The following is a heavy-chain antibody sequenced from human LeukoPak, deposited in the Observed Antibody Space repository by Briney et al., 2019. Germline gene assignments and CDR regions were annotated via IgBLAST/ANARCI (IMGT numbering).Heavy chain of an antibody. CDR3: ARYPSEYYDFWSGYYDDAFDI. D-gene: IGHD3-3*01. V-gene: IGHV4-39*01. CDR2: IYYSGST. CDR1: GGSISSSSYY. J-gene: IGHJ3*02. Sequence: PSETLSLTCTVSGGSISSSSYYWGWIRQPPGKGLEWIGRIYYSGSTYYNPSLKSRVTISVDTSTNQFSLKLSSVTAADTAVYYCARYPSEYYDFWSGYYDDAFDIWGQGTMVTVSS.